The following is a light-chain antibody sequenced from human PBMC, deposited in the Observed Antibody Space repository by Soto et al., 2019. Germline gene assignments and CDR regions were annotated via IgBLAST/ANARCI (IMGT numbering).Light chain of an antibody. Sequence: EIVLTQPPGTLSLSPGERVTLSCRASQSVSSSYLAWYQQKPGQAPRLLIYGASSRATGTPDRFSGSGSGTDFTLTISRLEPEDFAVYYCQQYGSSLSITFGQGTRLENK. CDR2: GAS. CDR3: QQYGSSLSIT. CDR1: QSVSSSY. V-gene: IGKV3-20*01. J-gene: IGKJ5*01.